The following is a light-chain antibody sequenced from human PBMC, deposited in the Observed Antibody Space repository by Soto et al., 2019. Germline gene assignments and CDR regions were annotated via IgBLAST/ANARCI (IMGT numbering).Light chain of an antibody. V-gene: IGLV2-8*01. J-gene: IGLJ3*02. Sequence: QYVLTQPPSASGSPGQSVTISCTGTSGDVGAYNYVTWYQQHPGKAPKLMIYDVSKRPSGVPDRFSGSKSGNTASLTVSGLQAEDEADYYCISYAGSSIWVFGGGTKVTAL. CDR1: SGDVGAYNY. CDR2: DVS. CDR3: ISYAGSSIWV.